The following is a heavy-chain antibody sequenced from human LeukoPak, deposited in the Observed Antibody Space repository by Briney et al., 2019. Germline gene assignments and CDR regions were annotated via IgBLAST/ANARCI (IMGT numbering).Heavy chain of an antibody. CDR1: GFTVSSNY. CDR2: ISSSSIYI. Sequence: PGGSLRLSCAASGFTVSSNYMNWVRQAPGKGLEWVSSISSSSIYIYYADSVKGRFTVSRDNAKNSLYLQMNSLRDEDTAMFYCARVGDGYSVNYFDFWGQGTLVTVSS. J-gene: IGHJ4*02. D-gene: IGHD5-24*01. V-gene: IGHV3-21*01. CDR3: ARVGDGYSVNYFDF.